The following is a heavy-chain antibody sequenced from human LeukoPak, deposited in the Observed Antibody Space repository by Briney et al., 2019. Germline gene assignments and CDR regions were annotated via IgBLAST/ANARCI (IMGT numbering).Heavy chain of an antibody. Sequence: GGSLRLSCAASGFTFSTYWMSWVRQAPGKGLEWVANIKQDGSEKYYLDSVKGRFTISRDNAKNSLYLQMNSLRADDTAVYFCTREAAAGIDYWGQGTLVTVSS. CDR2: IKQDGSEK. CDR1: GFTFSTYW. D-gene: IGHD6-13*01. CDR3: TREAAAGIDY. V-gene: IGHV3-7*01. J-gene: IGHJ4*02.